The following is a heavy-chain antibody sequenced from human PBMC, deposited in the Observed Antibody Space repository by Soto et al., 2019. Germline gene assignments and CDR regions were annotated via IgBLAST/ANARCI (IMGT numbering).Heavy chain of an antibody. Sequence: SETLSLTCAVYGGSFSGYYCRRIRQPPGKGLEWIGEINHSGSTNYNPSLKSRVTISVDTSKNQFSLKLSSVTAADTAVYYCARAPQPDWLDPWGQGTLVTVSS. J-gene: IGHJ5*02. CDR3: ARAPQPDWLDP. CDR1: GGSFSGYY. D-gene: IGHD2-2*01. V-gene: IGHV4-34*01. CDR2: INHSGST.